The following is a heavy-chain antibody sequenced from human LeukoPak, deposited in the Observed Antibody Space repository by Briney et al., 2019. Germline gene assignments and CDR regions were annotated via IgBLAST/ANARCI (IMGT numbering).Heavy chain of an antibody. CDR1: GGSFSGYY. CDR2: INHSGST. CDR3: ASAMSARLGWFDP. V-gene: IGHV4-34*01. D-gene: IGHD6-6*01. Sequence: PSETLSLTCAVYGGSFSGYYWSWIRQPPGKGLEWIGEINHSGSTNYNPSLKSRVTISVDTSKNQFSLKLSSVTAADTAVYYCASAMSARLGWFDPWGQGTLVTVSS. J-gene: IGHJ5*02.